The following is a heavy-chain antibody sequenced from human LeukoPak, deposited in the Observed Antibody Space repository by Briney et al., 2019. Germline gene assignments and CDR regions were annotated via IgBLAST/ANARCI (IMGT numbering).Heavy chain of an antibody. CDR3: ARFIVVVVAATFAWFDP. Sequence: SETLSLTCAVSGYSISSGYYWGWIRQPPGKGQEWIGSIYHSGSTYYNPSLKSRVTISVDTSKNQFSLKLSSVTAADTAVYYCARFIVVVVAATFAWFDPWGQGTLVTVSS. CDR2: IYHSGST. D-gene: IGHD2-15*01. J-gene: IGHJ5*02. CDR1: GYSISSGYY. V-gene: IGHV4-38-2*01.